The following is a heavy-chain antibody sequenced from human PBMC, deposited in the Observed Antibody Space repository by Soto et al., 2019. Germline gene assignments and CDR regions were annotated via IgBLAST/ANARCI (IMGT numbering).Heavy chain of an antibody. V-gene: IGHV1-3*05. CDR1: GYTFSSYA. J-gene: IGHJ4*02. Sequence: QVQLVQSGAEEKKPGASVKVSCKASGYTFSSYAMHWVRQAPGQRLEWMGWINAGNGNTKYSQKFQGRVTVSRDTTASTAYMELSSLRSEDTAVYYCAGGGPPIDYWGQGTMVTVSS. D-gene: IGHD3-10*01. CDR2: INAGNGNT. CDR3: AGGGPPIDY.